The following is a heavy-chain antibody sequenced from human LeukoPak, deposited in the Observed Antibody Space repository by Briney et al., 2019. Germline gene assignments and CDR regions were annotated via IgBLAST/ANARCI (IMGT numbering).Heavy chain of an antibody. V-gene: IGHV4-59*01. D-gene: IGHD3-9*01. CDR1: GGSISSYY. Sequence: SETLSLTCTVSGGSISSYYWSWIRQPPGKGLEWIGYIYYSGSTNYNPSLKSRVTISVDTSKNQFSLKLSSVTAADTAVYYCARGARLLTGYFDYWGQGTLVTVSS. CDR2: IYYSGST. J-gene: IGHJ4*02. CDR3: ARGARLLTGYFDY.